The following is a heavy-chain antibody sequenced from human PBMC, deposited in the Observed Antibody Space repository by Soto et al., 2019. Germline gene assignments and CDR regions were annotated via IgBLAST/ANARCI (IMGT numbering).Heavy chain of an antibody. CDR2: IYYSGST. CDR1: GGSISSYY. J-gene: IGHJ4*02. Sequence: SETLSLTCTVSGGSISSYYWSWIRQPPGKGLEWIGYIYYSGSTNYNPSLKSRVTISVDTSKNQFSLKLSSVTAADTAVYYCARVRYSSGWYSLFGYWGQGTLVTVSS. V-gene: IGHV4-59*01. D-gene: IGHD6-19*01. CDR3: ARVRYSSGWYSLFGY.